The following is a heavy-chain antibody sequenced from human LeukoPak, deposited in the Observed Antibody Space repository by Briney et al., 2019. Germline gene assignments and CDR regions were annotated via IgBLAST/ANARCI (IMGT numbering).Heavy chain of an antibody. D-gene: IGHD3-22*01. J-gene: IGHJ3*02. CDR1: GGPISSGDYY. CDR3: ARGVGNYYDSSGSNAFDI. CDR2: IYYSGST. V-gene: IGHV4-30-4*01. Sequence: SETLSLTCTVSGGPISSGDYYWSWIRQPPGKGLEWLGYIYYSGSTYYNPSLKSRVTISVDTSKNQFSLKLSPVTAADTAVYYCARGVGNYYDSSGSNAFDIWGQGTMVTVSS.